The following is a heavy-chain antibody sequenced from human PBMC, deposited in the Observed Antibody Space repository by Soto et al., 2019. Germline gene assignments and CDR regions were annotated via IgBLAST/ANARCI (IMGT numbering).Heavy chain of an antibody. V-gene: IGHV3-23*01. CDR3: AKDRRAGGNYGFYSDF. CDR1: GCTFSGYG. J-gene: IGHJ4*02. D-gene: IGHD1-7*01. CDR2: SSATGAGT. Sequence: GGSLRLSCAASGCTFSGYGMTWVLQAPGKWLEWVSFSSATGAGTYYADSVKGRFTISRDNSKNTLYLQMTSLRADDTAVYYCAKDRRAGGNYGFYSDFWGQGALVTVSS.